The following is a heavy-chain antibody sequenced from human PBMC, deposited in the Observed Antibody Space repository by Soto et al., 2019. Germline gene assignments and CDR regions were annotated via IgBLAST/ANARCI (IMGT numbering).Heavy chain of an antibody. D-gene: IGHD3-22*01. J-gene: IGHJ4*02. V-gene: IGHV5-10-1*01. CDR1: GYSFTSYW. CDR3: ARGPYYYDSSGYRDG. Sequence: GESLKISCKGSGYSFTSYWISWVRQMPGKGLEWMGRIDPSDSYTNYSPSFQGHVTIPADKSISTAYLQWSSLKASDTAMYYCARGPYYYDSSGYRDGWGQGTLVTVS. CDR2: IDPSDSYT.